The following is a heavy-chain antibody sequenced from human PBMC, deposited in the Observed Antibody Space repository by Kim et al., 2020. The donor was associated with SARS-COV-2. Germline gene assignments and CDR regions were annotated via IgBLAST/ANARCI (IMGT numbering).Heavy chain of an antibody. CDR3: ARLPRGWLYYYYGMDV. J-gene: IGHJ6*02. V-gene: IGHV4-39*01. D-gene: IGHD6-19*01. Sequence: SLKRRVTISVDTSKNQFSLKLSSVTAADTAVYYCARLPRGWLYYYYGMDVWGQGTTVTVSS.